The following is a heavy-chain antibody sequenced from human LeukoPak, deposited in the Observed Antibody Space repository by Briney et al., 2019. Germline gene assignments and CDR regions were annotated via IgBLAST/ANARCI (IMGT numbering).Heavy chain of an antibody. V-gene: IGHV3-21*04. CDR2: ISSSSSYI. CDR3: ARLEHIVLMVYAITHYYYMDV. J-gene: IGHJ6*03. CDR1: GFTFSSYS. Sequence: GGSLRLSCAASGFTFSSYSMNWVRQAPGKGLEWVSSISSSSSYIYYADSVKGRFTISRDNAKNSLYLQMNSLRAEDTAVYYCARLEHIVLMVYAITHYYYMDVWGKGTTVTVSS. D-gene: IGHD2-8*01.